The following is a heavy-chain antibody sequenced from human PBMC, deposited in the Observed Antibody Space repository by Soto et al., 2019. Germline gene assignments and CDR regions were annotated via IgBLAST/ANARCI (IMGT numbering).Heavy chain of an antibody. CDR2: ISAYNGNT. CDR1: GYTFTSYG. Sequence: ASVKVSCKASGYTFTSYGISWVRQAPGQGLEWMGWISAYNGNTKYAQKLQGRVTMTTDTSTSTAYMELRSLRSDDTAVYYCAREGYDFWSGYYPPDYWGQGTLVTVSS. V-gene: IGHV1-18*01. CDR3: AREGYDFWSGYYPPDY. J-gene: IGHJ4*02. D-gene: IGHD3-3*01.